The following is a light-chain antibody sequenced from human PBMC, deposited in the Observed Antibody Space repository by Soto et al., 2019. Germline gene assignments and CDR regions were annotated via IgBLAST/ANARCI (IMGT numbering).Light chain of an antibody. CDR2: DAS. CDR3: QQRNSWPLT. J-gene: IGKJ5*01. Sequence: EVVLTQSPATLTLSPGERATLSGRASQSVGTYLVWYQQRYGQPPSLLIYDASNRATDVPVRFSGSGSGTDFTLTISSLEPEDVAVYYCQQRNSWPLTFGQGTRLEIK. V-gene: IGKV3-11*01. CDR1: QSVGTY.